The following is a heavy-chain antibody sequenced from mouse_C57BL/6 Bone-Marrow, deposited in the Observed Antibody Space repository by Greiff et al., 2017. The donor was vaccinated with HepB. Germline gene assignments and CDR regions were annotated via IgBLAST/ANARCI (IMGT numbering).Heavy chain of an antibody. CDR1: GFTFSDYY. CDR2: INYDGSST. Sequence: EVNVVESEGGLVQPGSSMKLSCTASGFTFSDYYMAWVRQVPEKGLEWVANINYDGSSTYYLDSLKSRFIISRANEKNILYLQMSSLKSEDTATYYCARGDYYYGSAFAYWGQGTLVAVSA. CDR3: ARGDYYYGSAFAY. V-gene: IGHV5-16*01. D-gene: IGHD1-1*01. J-gene: IGHJ3*01.